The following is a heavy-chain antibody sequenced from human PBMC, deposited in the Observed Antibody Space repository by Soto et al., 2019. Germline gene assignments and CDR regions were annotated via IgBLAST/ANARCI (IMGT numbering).Heavy chain of an antibody. J-gene: IGHJ3*02. CDR1: GFICMSYD. CDR3: AKATATSGGAFEI. CDR2: ILVGGST. D-gene: IGHD1-1*01. V-gene: IGHV3-23*01. Sequence: GGSLRLSCAVSGFICMSYDMSCVLQAPGKGLEWVSTILVGGSTHYEDSVKGRFTISRDTSKNTVYLQMNSLTAGDTAFYYCAKATATSGGAFEIYGQGTMVTVSS.